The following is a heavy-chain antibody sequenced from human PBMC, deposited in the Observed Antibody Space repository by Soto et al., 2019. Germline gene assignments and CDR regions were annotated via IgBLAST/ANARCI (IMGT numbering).Heavy chain of an antibody. CDR2: IYYSGST. D-gene: IGHD3-16*02. CDR3: ASSVTFGGVIAMLKLDP. V-gene: IGHV4-31*03. CDR1: GGSISSGGYY. Sequence: PSETLSLTCTVSGGSISSGGYYWSWIRQHPGKGLEWIGYIYYSGSTYYNPSLKSRVTISVDTSKNQFSLKLSSVTAADTAVYYCASSVTFGGVIAMLKLDPWGKGTLVTVSS. J-gene: IGHJ5*02.